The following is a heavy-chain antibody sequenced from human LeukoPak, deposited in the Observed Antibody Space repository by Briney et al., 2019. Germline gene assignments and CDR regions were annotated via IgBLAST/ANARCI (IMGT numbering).Heavy chain of an antibody. CDR3: AKDFTFRGYSYGLFDY. CDR1: GFTFSSYG. J-gene: IGHJ4*02. Sequence: GGSLRLSCAASGFTFSSYGMHWVRQAPGKGLEWVAFIRYDGSNKYYADSVKGRFTISRDNSKNTLYLQMNSLRAEDTAVYYCAKDFTFRGYSYGLFDYWGQGTLVTVSS. CDR2: IRYDGSNK. V-gene: IGHV3-30*02. D-gene: IGHD5-18*01.